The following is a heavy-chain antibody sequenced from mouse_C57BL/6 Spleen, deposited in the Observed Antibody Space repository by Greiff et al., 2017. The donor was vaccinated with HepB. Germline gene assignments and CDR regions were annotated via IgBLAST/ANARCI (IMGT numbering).Heavy chain of an antibody. CDR1: GFTFTDYY. CDR2: IRNKANGYTT. V-gene: IGHV7-3*01. J-gene: IGHJ2*01. D-gene: IGHD1-1*01. CDR3: ARYPGSYFDY. Sequence: EVQLVESGGGLVQPGGSLSLSCAASGFTFTDYYMSWVRQPPGKALEWLGFIRNKANGYTTEYSASVKGRFTISRDNSQSILYLQMNALRAEDSATYYCARYPGSYFDYWGQVTTLTVSS.